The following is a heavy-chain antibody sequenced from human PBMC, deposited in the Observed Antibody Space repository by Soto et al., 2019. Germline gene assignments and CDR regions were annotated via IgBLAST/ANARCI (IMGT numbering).Heavy chain of an antibody. V-gene: IGHV3-23*01. CDR2: FSGSGGST. J-gene: IGHJ4*02. Sequence: GGSLRLSCAASGFTFSSYAMSWVRQAPGKGLEWVSAFSGSGGSTYYADSVKGRFTISRDNSKNTLYLQMNSLRAEDTAVYYCSTGLRWEAFPLGDLPSHDSWGQGTLVTVSS. CDR1: GFTFSSYA. CDR3: STGLRWEAFPLGDLPSHDS. D-gene: IGHD3-16*02.